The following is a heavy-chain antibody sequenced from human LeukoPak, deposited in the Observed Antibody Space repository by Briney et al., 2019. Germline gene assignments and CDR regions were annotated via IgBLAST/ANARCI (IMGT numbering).Heavy chain of an antibody. CDR1: GGSISSGDYY. D-gene: IGHD3-3*01. Sequence: SETLSLTCTVSGGSISSGDYYWSWIRQPPGKGLEWIGYIYYSGSTYYKPSLKSRVTISVDTSKNQFSLKLSSVTAADTAVYYCARTSNKVLRPDYWGQGTLVTVSS. CDR2: IYYSGST. J-gene: IGHJ4*02. CDR3: ARTSNKVLRPDY. V-gene: IGHV4-30-4*01.